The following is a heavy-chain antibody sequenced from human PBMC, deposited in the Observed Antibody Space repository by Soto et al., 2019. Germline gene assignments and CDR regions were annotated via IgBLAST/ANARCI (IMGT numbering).Heavy chain of an antibody. J-gene: IGHJ6*02. Sequence: ASVKVSCKASGFTFSNYGLNWVRQAPGQGLEWMGWVSANNGHTNYAQNLQGRVSMTTDTSTSTAYMELRGLRFDDTAVYYCARDIESVTAKHFFYYYATAVWGQGTTVTVSS. CDR2: VSANNGHT. CDR3: ARDIESVTAKHFFYYYATAV. V-gene: IGHV1-18*01. D-gene: IGHD2-8*01. CDR1: GFTFSNYG.